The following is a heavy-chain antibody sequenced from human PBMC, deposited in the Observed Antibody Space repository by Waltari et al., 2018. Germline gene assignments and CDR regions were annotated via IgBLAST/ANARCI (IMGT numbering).Heavy chain of an antibody. D-gene: IGHD2-2*01. V-gene: IGHV1-2*02. Sequence: QVQLVQSGAEVKKPGASVKVSCKASGYTFTGYYMHGVRQAPGQGLEWRGWINPNIGRTNCAPECQGRVTLTRATSISTAYMGLSRLRSDETAVYYCARGIVVVPDAFDIWGQGTMVTVSS. CDR3: ARGIVVVPDAFDI. J-gene: IGHJ3*02. CDR1: GYTFTGYY. CDR2: INPNIGRT.